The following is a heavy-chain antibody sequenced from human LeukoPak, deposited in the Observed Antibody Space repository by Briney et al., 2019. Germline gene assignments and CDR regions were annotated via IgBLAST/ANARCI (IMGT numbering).Heavy chain of an antibody. CDR3: ARSDSGSYSPSFDY. CDR1: GGTFSSYA. Sequence: SVKVSCKASGGTFSSYAISWVRQAPGQGLEWMGRIIPILGIANYAQKFQGRVTITADKSTSTAYMELSSLRSEDTAVYYCARSDSGSYSPSFDYWGPGTLVTVSS. J-gene: IGHJ4*02. D-gene: IGHD1-26*01. V-gene: IGHV1-69*04. CDR2: IIPILGIA.